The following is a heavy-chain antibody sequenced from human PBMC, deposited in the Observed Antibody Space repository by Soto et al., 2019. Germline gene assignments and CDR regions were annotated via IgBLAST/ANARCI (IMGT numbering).Heavy chain of an antibody. V-gene: IGHV3-23*01. D-gene: IGHD3-10*01. CDR3: ARGSTDFYPGRRIFDF. CDR2: IACSDQDT. CDR1: GNPFERRA. Sequence: PGGVLILSCVPSGNPFERRAMSWVREAPGEGLDCVSTIACSDQDTTYSDAVRRWFTMARDNSKKALYLQINSLRVEDSALYCCARGSTDFYPGRRIFDFWGRGTLVTVSS. J-gene: IGHJ4*02.